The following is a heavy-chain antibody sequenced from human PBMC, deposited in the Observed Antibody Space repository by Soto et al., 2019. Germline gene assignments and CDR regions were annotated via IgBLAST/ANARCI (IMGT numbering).Heavy chain of an antibody. CDR2: IYYSGGT. J-gene: IGHJ5*02. CDR1: GGSVSSGSYY. V-gene: IGHV4-61*01. Sequence: SETLSLTCTVSGGSVSSGSYYWSWIRQPPGKGLEWIGYIYYSGGTNYNPSLKSRGTISVNTSKNQFSLKLSSVTAADTAVYYCAREGRYYYDSSGYYSFDPWGQGTLVTVSS. CDR3: AREGRYYYDSSGYYSFDP. D-gene: IGHD3-22*01.